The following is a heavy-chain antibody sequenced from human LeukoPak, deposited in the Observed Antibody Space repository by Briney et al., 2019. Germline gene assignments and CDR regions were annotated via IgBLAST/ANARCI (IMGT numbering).Heavy chain of an antibody. D-gene: IGHD6-19*01. CDR1: GGSFSGYY. CDR3: ARGGHSSGWYVGNRKNYFDY. J-gene: IGHJ4*02. V-gene: IGHV4-34*01. CDR2: INHSGST. Sequence: PSETLSLTCAVYGGSFSGYYWSWIRQPPGKGPEWIGEINHSGSTNYNPSLKSRVTISVDTSKNQFSLKLSSVTAADTAVYYCARGGHSSGWYVGNRKNYFDYWGQGTLVTVSS.